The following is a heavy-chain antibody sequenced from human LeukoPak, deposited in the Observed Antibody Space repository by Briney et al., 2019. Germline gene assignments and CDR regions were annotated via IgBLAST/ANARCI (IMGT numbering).Heavy chain of an antibody. Sequence: PGRSLRLSCAASGFTFSSYAMHWVRQAPGKGLEWVAVISYDGSNKYYADSVKGRFTISRDNSKNTLYLQMNSLRAEDTAVYYCARGNYIYYYGMDVWGQGTTVTVSS. CDR1: GFTFSSYA. CDR3: ARGNYIYYYGMDV. J-gene: IGHJ6*02. D-gene: IGHD4-11*01. CDR2: ISYDGSNK. V-gene: IGHV3-30*04.